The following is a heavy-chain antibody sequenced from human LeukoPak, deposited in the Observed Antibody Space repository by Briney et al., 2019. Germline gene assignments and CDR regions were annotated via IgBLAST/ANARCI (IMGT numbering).Heavy chain of an antibody. V-gene: IGHV3-43D*04. CDR1: GFTFDDYA. Sequence: GGSLRLSCAAPGFTFDDYAMHWVRQAPGKGLEWVSLISWDGGSTYYADSVRGRFTISRDNSKNSLYLQMNSLRAEDTALYYCAKDSGFGELFSSGMDVWGKGTTVTVSS. CDR3: AKDSGFGELFSSGMDV. D-gene: IGHD3-10*01. CDR2: ISWDGGST. J-gene: IGHJ6*04.